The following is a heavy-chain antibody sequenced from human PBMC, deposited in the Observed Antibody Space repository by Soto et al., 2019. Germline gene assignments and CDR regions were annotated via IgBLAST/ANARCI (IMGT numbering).Heavy chain of an antibody. D-gene: IGHD3-16*01. Sequence: ASVKVSCKVSCYTFSNYDVNCVREHPGQGLAWVVWFNPAKHNAYYEEKLQNRVFMTADSSSSIAYMEVRGLRSDGTAVYDCARVRFDDPFVFWGQGTLVTVSS. CDR2: FNPAKHNA. J-gene: IGHJ4*02. V-gene: IGHV1-18*01. CDR1: CYTFSNYD. CDR3: ARVRFDDPFVF.